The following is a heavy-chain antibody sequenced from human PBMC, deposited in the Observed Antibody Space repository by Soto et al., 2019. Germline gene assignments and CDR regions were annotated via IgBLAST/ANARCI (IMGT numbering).Heavy chain of an antibody. Sequence: PSETLSLTCTVSGGSISSYYWSWIRQPPGKGLEWIGYIYYSGSTNYNPSLKSRVTISVDTSKNQFSLKLSSVTAADTAVYYCARGKGYYDILTGPSDFDYWGQGTLVTVSS. J-gene: IGHJ4*02. CDR1: GGSISSYY. D-gene: IGHD3-9*01. V-gene: IGHV4-59*01. CDR3: ARGKGYYDILTGPSDFDY. CDR2: IYYSGST.